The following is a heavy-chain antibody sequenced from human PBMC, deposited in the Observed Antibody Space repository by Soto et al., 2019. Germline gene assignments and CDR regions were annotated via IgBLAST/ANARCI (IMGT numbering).Heavy chain of an antibody. CDR1: GYTFTSYG. CDR3: ARVSGYYYDSGGYYYDDY. CDR2: ISAYNGNT. Sequence: ASVKVSCKASGYTFTSYGISWVRLAPGQGLEWMGWISAYNGNTNYAQKLQGRVTMTTDTSTSTAYMELRSLRSDDTAVYYCARVSGYYYDSGGYYYDDYWGQGTLVTVSS. J-gene: IGHJ4*02. V-gene: IGHV1-18*01. D-gene: IGHD3-22*01.